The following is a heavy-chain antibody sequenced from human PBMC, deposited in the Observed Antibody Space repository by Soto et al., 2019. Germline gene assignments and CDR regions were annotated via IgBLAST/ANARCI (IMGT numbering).Heavy chain of an antibody. Sequence: GGSLRLSCAASGFTFRDYTMNWVRQAPGKGLEWVSSITSGSAYIYYADSVKGRFTISRDNAKNSLFLQMNSLRAEDTAVYFCAKDYSNIAVVSDAFDIWGQGTMVTVSS. CDR3: AKDYSNIAVVSDAFDI. CDR2: ITSGSAYI. V-gene: IGHV3-21*01. CDR1: GFTFRDYT. J-gene: IGHJ3*02. D-gene: IGHD6-19*01.